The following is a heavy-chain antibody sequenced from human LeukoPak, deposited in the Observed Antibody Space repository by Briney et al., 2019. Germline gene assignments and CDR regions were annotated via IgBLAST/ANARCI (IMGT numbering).Heavy chain of an antibody. V-gene: IGHV3-48*03. CDR1: GFTLSSYE. D-gene: IGHD3-10*02. CDR3: EEVGITMIGGV. Sequence: GVSLRLSCAASGFTLSSYEMNWVRQAPGKGLEGVSYVSSSGRTIYYADSVKGPFTISRDNAKNSLYRQMNSLRAEATAVYYCEEVGITMIGGVWGKGTTVTISS. CDR2: VSSSGRTI. J-gene: IGHJ6*04.